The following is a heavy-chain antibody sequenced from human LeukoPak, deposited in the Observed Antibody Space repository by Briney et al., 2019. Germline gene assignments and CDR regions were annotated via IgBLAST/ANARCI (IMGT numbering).Heavy chain of an antibody. J-gene: IGHJ4*02. D-gene: IGHD6-19*01. Sequence: SETLSLTCAVSGVAFSNYYWSWVRQSPTKGLEWIGEIDHSGYTNYNPSLKSRVTISIDTSKNQFSLMVTSVTAADTGVYYCTRAVAGHPDWGQGTLVTVS. CDR1: GVAFSNYY. V-gene: IGHV4-34*01. CDR3: TRAVAGHPD. CDR2: IDHSGYT.